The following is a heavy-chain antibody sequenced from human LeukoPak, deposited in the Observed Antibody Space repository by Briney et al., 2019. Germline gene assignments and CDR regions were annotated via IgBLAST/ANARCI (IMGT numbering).Heavy chain of an antibody. V-gene: IGHV3-33*01. CDR3: ARDRTMVRGVANPDY. Sequence: GGSLRLSCAASGFTFSSYGMHWVRQAPGKGLEWVAVIWYDGSNKYYADSVKGRFTIPRDNSKNTLYLQMNSLRAEDTAVYYCARDRTMVRGVANPDYWGQGTLVTVSS. CDR1: GFTFSSYG. CDR2: IWYDGSNK. J-gene: IGHJ4*02. D-gene: IGHD3-10*01.